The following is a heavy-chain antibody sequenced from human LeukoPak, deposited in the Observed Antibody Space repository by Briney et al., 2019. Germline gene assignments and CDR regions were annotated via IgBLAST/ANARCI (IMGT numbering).Heavy chain of an antibody. CDR1: GYTSTGYY. D-gene: IGHD4-23*01. V-gene: IGHV1-46*01. Sequence: ASVKVSCKASGYTSTGYYIHWVRQAPGQGLEWMGIINPSGGSPSYAQKFQGRVTMTRDTSTSTVYMELSSLRSEDTAVYYCANGGNSGYFDYWGQGTLVTVSS. CDR2: INPSGGSP. CDR3: ANGGNSGYFDY. J-gene: IGHJ4*02.